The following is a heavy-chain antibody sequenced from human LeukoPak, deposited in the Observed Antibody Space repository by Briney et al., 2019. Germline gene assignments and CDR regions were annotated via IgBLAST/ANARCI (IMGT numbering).Heavy chain of an antibody. J-gene: IGHJ3*02. D-gene: IGHD3-16*01. Sequence: GGSVRLSCVASEFTFRSYDMHWVRQAPGKGLEWVAVISYDGSNKDYADSVKGRFTISRDNTKNTLFLQMNSLRAEDTAVYYCAKEVRGDAFDIWGQGTMVTVSS. CDR1: EFTFRSYD. CDR3: AKEVRGDAFDI. V-gene: IGHV3-30*18. CDR2: ISYDGSNK.